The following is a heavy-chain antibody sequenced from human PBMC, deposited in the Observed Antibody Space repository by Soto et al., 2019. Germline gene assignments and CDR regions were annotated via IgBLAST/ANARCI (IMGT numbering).Heavy chain of an antibody. CDR3: VKDGGPSSGWLGAFDI. V-gene: IGHV3-9*01. CDR1: GFTFDDYA. J-gene: IGHJ3*02. D-gene: IGHD6-19*01. CDR2: ISWNRGSI. Sequence: EVQLVESGGGLVQPGRSLRLSCAASGFTFDDYAMHWVRQAPGKGLEWVSGISWNRGSIGYADSVKGRFTISRDNAKNSLYLQMNSLRAEDTALYYCVKDGGPSSGWLGAFDIWGQGTMVTVSS.